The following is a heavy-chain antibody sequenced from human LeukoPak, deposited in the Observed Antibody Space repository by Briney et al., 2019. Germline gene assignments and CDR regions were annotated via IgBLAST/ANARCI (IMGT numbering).Heavy chain of an antibody. CDR2: IYTSGST. CDR1: GGSISSGSYY. CDR3: ARDRLGGYYDSSGPYYFDY. J-gene: IGHJ4*02. V-gene: IGHV4-61*02. Sequence: PSETLSLTCTVSGGSISSGSYYWSWIRQPAGKGLEWIGRIYTSGSTNYNPSLKSRVTISVGTSKNQFSLKLSSVTAADTAVYYCARDRLGGYYDSSGPYYFDYWGQGTLVTVSS. D-gene: IGHD3-22*01.